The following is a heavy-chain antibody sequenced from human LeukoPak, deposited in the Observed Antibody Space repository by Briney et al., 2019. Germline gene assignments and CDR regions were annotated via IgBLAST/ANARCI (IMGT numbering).Heavy chain of an antibody. J-gene: IGHJ4*02. CDR1: GDSTSSSSYY. CDR2: IYYSGST. D-gene: IGHD1-26*01. CDR3: ARIVGATDYFDY. Sequence: PSETLSLTCTVSGDSTSSSSYYWGWIRQPPGKGLEWIGSIYYSGSTYYNPSLRSRVTISDDTSKNQFSLKLSSVTAADTAVYYCARIVGATDYFDYWGQGTLVTVSS. V-gene: IGHV4-39*01.